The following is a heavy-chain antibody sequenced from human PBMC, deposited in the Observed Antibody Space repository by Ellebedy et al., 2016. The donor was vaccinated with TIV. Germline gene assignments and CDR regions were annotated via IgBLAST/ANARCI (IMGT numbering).Heavy chain of an antibody. J-gene: IGHJ4*02. Sequence: GESLKISCAASGFTFSSYAMHWVRQAPGKGLEWVAVPSYDGSSKYYADSVQGRFTISRDNSKNTLYLQMNSLIPEDTALYYCARGTEQEKLVCSCDYWGQGILVTVSS. V-gene: IGHV3-30-3*01. CDR3: ARGTEQEKLVCSCDY. CDR1: GFTFSSYA. CDR2: PSYDGSSK. D-gene: IGHD2-2*01.